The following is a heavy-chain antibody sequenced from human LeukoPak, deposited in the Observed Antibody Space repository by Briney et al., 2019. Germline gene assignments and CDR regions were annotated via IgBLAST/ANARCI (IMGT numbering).Heavy chain of an antibody. CDR2: ISAYNGNT. D-gene: IGHD3-10*01. Sequence: ASVKVSCKASGYTFTSYGISWVRQAPGQGLEWMGWISAYNGNTNYAQKLQGRVTMTTDTSTSTAYMELRSLRSDDPAVYYCARDRAYYYGSGSVDYWGQGTLVTVSS. CDR1: GYTFTSYG. CDR3: ARDRAYYYGSGSVDY. J-gene: IGHJ4*02. V-gene: IGHV1-18*01.